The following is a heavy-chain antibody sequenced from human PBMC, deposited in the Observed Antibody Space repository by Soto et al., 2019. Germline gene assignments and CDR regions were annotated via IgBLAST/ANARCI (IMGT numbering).Heavy chain of an antibody. CDR1: GFPLNAYI. CDR3: ANREAKYSFAFDI. CDR2: ITASAGTT. V-gene: IGHV3-23*01. J-gene: IGHJ3*02. D-gene: IGHD1-26*01. Sequence: EVQLLESGGGLVQPGGSLRLSCAASGFPLNAYIMIWVRQAPGRRLEWVSAITASAGTTFYADSVKGRFTISRDNSKNTLYLQMNSLRAEDTAVYYCANREAKYSFAFDIWGQGTMVTVSS.